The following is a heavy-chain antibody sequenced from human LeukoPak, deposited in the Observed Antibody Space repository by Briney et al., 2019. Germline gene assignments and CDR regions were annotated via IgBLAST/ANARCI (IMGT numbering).Heavy chain of an antibody. J-gene: IGHJ4*02. V-gene: IGHV4-31*03. CDR2: IYYSGST. CDR3: ARGDKIAVGAY. Sequence: SETLSLTCTVSGGSISSGGYYWSWIRQHPGKGLEWIGYIYYSGSTYYNPSLKSRVTISVDTSKNQFSLKLSSVTAADAAVYYCARGDKIAVGAYWGQGTLVTVSS. CDR1: GGSISSGGYY. D-gene: IGHD6-19*01.